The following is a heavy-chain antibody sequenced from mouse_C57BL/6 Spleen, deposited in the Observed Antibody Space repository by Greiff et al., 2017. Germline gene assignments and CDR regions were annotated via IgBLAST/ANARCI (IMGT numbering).Heavy chain of an antibody. CDR1: GYTFTSYW. V-gene: IGHV1-74*01. Sequence: VQLQQPGAELVKPGASVKVSCKASGYTFTSYWMHWVKQRPGQGLEWLGRIHPSDSDTNYNQTFKGKATLTVDKSSSTADMQLSSLTSEDSAVYYCALSQCDYWGQGTTLTVSS. CDR3: ALSQCDY. J-gene: IGHJ2*01. CDR2: IHPSDSDT.